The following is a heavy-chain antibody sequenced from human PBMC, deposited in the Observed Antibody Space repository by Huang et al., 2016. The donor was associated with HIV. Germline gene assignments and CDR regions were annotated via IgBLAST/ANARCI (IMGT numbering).Heavy chain of an antibody. Sequence: QLQLQGSGPGLVKPSETLSLTCTVSGGSITSSSYYWGWIRQPPGKGLEWVGSIYYRGRTDANPSLTSRVTVSVDTSKNQFSLKLSSVTAADTAVYYCARHFSYYDSSGYTPWDAFDIWGQGTMVTVSS. CDR3: ARHFSYYDSSGYTPWDAFDI. CDR2: IYYRGRT. D-gene: IGHD3-22*01. V-gene: IGHV4-39*01. J-gene: IGHJ3*02. CDR1: GGSITSSSYY.